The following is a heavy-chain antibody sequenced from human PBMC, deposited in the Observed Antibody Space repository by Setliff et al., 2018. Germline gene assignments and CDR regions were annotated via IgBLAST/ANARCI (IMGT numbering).Heavy chain of an antibody. D-gene: IGHD2-15*01. CDR3: ARTCSGSGCYAGLES. V-gene: IGHV3-53*05. CDR2: IYTGGTT. Sequence: PGGSLRLFCVVSGFTVNDNFMTWVRQSPGRGLEWVSLIYTGGTTYYGDSVKGRFTISRDNSKNTLYLQMNSLRPEDTAVYYCARTCSGSGCYAGLESWGQGTPVTVSS. J-gene: IGHJ4*02. CDR1: GFTVNDNF.